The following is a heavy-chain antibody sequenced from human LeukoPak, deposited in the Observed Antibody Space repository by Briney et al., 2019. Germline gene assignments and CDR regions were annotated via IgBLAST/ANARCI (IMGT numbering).Heavy chain of an antibody. CDR1: GFTFSSYA. D-gene: IGHD3-10*01. Sequence: GGSLRLSCAASGFTFSSYAMSWVRQAPGKGLEWVSSISSSSSYIYYADSVKGRFTISRDNAKNSLYLQMNSLRAEDTAVYYCARVGVNYYGSGSYYGYWGQGTLVTVSS. V-gene: IGHV3-21*01. CDR3: ARVGVNYYGSGSYYGY. CDR2: ISSSSSYI. J-gene: IGHJ4*02.